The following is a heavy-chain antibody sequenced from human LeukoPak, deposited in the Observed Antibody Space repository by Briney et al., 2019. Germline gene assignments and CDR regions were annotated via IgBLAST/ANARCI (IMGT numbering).Heavy chain of an antibody. CDR2: ISYDGSNK. Sequence: GGSLRLSCAASGFTFSSYGMHWVRQAPGKGLEWVAVISYDGSNKYYADSVKGRFTISRDNSKNTLYLQMNSLRAEDTAVYYCARGAGYSSRYYYYYMDVWGKGTTVTISS. D-gene: IGHD6-19*01. J-gene: IGHJ6*03. CDR1: GFTFSSYG. V-gene: IGHV3-30*03. CDR3: ARGAGYSSRYYYYYMDV.